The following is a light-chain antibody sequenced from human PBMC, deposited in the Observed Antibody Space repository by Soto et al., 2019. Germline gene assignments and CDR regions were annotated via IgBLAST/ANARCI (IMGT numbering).Light chain of an antibody. V-gene: IGKV3-15*01. CDR2: GAS. Sequence: EIVMTQSPATLSVSPGERATLSCRASQSVSSNLAWYQQKPGQAPRLLIYGASTRATGIPARFSGSGSGTDITLTISRLGPEDFAVYYCQQYNDWPPWTFGQGTKVDIK. CDR3: QQYNDWPPWT. CDR1: QSVSSN. J-gene: IGKJ1*01.